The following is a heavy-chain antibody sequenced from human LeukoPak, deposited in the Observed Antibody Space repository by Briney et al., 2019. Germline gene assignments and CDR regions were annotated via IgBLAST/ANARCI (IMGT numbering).Heavy chain of an antibody. Sequence: SQTLSLTCTVSGGIISSGDYYWSWIRQPPGKDLEWIGYIYYSGSTYYNPSLKSRVTMSVDTSKNQFSLKLSSVTAADTAVYYCARGPFYYGLGSTNWFDPWGQGTLVTVSS. V-gene: IGHV4-30-4*08. J-gene: IGHJ5*02. CDR1: GGIISSGDYY. CDR3: ARGPFYYGLGSTNWFDP. CDR2: IYYSGST. D-gene: IGHD3-10*01.